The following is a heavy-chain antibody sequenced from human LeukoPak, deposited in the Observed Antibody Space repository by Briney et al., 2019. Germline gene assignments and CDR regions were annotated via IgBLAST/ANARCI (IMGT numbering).Heavy chain of an antibody. CDR3: ARESPLGLLDY. D-gene: IGHD5-12*01. Sequence: SETLSLTCTVSGGSISSYYWSWIRQPPGKGLEWIGYIYYSGSTNYNPSLKSRVTISVDTSKNQFSLKLSSVTAADTAVYYCARESPLGLLDYWGQGTLVTVCS. CDR1: GGSISSYY. CDR2: IYYSGST. J-gene: IGHJ4*02. V-gene: IGHV4-59*01.